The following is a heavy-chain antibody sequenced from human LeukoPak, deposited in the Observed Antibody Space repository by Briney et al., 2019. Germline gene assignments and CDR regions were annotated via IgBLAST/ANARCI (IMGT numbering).Heavy chain of an antibody. V-gene: IGHV3-23*01. CDR1: GFTFSSYV. J-gene: IGHJ4*02. CDR3: AKNRYYYDSSFFPANDC. Sequence: GGSLRLSCAASGFTFSSYVMSWVRQAPGKGLEWVSAISGSGGSTYYADSVKGRFTISRDNSKNTLYLQMNSLRAEDTAVYYCAKNRYYYDSSFFPANDCWGQGTLVTVSS. D-gene: IGHD3-22*01. CDR2: ISGSGGST.